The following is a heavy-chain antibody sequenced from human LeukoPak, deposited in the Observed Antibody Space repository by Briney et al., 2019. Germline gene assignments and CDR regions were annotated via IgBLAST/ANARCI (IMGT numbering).Heavy chain of an antibody. J-gene: IGHJ6*02. CDR3: PRYYSSSSGFDYYGMDV. D-gene: IGHD6-6*01. CDR2: ISSSSSYI. Sequence: GGSLRLSCAASGFTFSSYSMNWVRQAPGKGLEWVSSISSSSSYIYYADSVKGRFTISRDNAKNSLYLQMNSLRAEDTAVYYCPRYYSSSSGFDYYGMDVWGQGTTVTVSS. V-gene: IGHV3-21*01. CDR1: GFTFSSYS.